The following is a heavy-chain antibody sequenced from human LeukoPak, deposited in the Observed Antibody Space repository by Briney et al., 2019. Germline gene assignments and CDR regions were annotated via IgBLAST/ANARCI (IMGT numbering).Heavy chain of an antibody. J-gene: IGHJ5*02. V-gene: IGHV4-59*01. Sequence: SETLSLTCTVSGGSISGYYWSWIGQPPGKGLEGIGFIYYTGNTNYNPSLKSRLTISVDTSNNQFSLKVSSVTAADTAVYYCVRSKSGTYSWFDPWGQGTLVTVSS. D-gene: IGHD4-11*01. CDR3: VRSKSGTYSWFDP. CDR2: IYYTGNT. CDR1: GGSISGYY.